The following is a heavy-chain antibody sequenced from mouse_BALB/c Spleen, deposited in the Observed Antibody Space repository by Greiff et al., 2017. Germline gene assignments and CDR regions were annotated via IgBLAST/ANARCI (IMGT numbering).Heavy chain of an antibody. CDR2: ISYSGST. CDR1: GDSITSGY. CDR3: ARYGSSRGYFDV. D-gene: IGHD1-1*01. V-gene: IGHV3-8*02. J-gene: IGHJ1*01. Sequence: EVQVVESGPSLVKPSQTLSLTCSVTGDSITSGYWNWIRKFPGNKLEYMGYISYSGSTYYNPSLKSRISITRDTSKNQYYLQLNSVTTEDTATYYCARYGSSRGYFDVWGAGTTVTVSS.